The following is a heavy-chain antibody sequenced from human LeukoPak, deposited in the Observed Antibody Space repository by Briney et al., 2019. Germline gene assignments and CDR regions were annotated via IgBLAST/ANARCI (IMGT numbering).Heavy chain of an antibody. CDR2: ISSSSSTI. CDR3: ARAPAAPHYYYYYMDV. D-gene: IGHD2-2*01. J-gene: IGHJ6*03. V-gene: IGHV3-48*04. Sequence: GGSLRLSCAASGFTFSSYSMNWVRQAPGKGLEWVSYISSSSSTIYYADSVKGRFTISRDNAKNSLYLQMNSLRAEDTAVYYCARAPAAPHYYYYYMDVWGKGTTVTVSS. CDR1: GFTFSSYS.